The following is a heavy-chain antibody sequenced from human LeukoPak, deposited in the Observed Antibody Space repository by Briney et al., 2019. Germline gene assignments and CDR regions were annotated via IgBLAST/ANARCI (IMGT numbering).Heavy chain of an antibody. J-gene: IGHJ2*01. CDR2: ISRSGSST. V-gene: IGHV3-23*01. CDR3: TKGGDISTGYYLYWYFDL. D-gene: IGHD3-9*01. Sequence: TGGSLRLSCAAPGFTFSAYAISWVRQAPGKGLEWVSAISRSGSSTDYADSVKGRFTISRDNSKNTLYMQMNSLRPEDTAVYYCTKGGDISTGYYLYWYFDLWGRGTLVTVSS. CDR1: GFTFSAYA.